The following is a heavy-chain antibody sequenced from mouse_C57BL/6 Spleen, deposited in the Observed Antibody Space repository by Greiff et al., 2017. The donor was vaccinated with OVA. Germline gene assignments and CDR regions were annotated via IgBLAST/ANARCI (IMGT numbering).Heavy chain of an antibody. CDR2: ISGGGGNT. J-gene: IGHJ4*01. V-gene: IGHV5-9*01. D-gene: IGHD1-1*01. CDR3: ARQGTVDYYAMDY. CDR1: GFTFSSYT. Sequence: EVQVVESGGGLVKPGGSLKLSCAASGFTFSSYTMSWVRQTPEKRLEWVATISGGGGNTYYPDSVKGRFTISRDNAKNTLYLQMSSLRSEDTALYYCARQGTVDYYAMDYWGQGTSVTVSS.